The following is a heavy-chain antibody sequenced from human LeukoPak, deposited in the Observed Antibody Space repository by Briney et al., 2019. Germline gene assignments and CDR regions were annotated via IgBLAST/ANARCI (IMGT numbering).Heavy chain of an antibody. J-gene: IGHJ5*02. CDR2: INHSGST. CDR3: ARDRTLSGSHGWFDP. D-gene: IGHD1-26*01. CDR1: GGSFSGYY. Sequence: SETLSLTCAVYGGSFSGYYWSWIRQPPGKGLEWIGEINHSGSTNYNPSLKSRVTISVDTSKNQYSLKLSSVTAADTAVYYCARDRTLSGSHGWFDPWGQGTLVTVSS. V-gene: IGHV4-34*01.